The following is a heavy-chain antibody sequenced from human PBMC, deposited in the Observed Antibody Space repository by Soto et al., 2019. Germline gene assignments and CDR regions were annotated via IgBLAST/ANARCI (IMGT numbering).Heavy chain of an antibody. D-gene: IGHD1-1*01. V-gene: IGHV3-23*01. J-gene: IGHJ4*02. CDR3: AKEAEENENVPIPGDN. Sequence: EVQLLESGGGLVQPGGSLRLSCAASGFSFRNYAMTWVRQAPGKGLEWVSGLSGSGTMRHYADSVRGRFIISRDNAKNTLFLQMDNLRVEDSAVYYCAKEAEENENVPIPGDNWGQGTPVTVSS. CDR1: GFSFRNYA. CDR2: LSGSGTMR.